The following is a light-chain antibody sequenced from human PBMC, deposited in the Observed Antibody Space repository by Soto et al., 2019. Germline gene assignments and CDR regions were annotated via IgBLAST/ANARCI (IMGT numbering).Light chain of an antibody. CDR3: QQYYSTPRT. V-gene: IGKV4-1*01. Sequence: DIGMTQSPDSLAVSLVERATVSFRSIQSVLDSSNNKNYLAWYQHKPGQPPKLLIYWASTRESGVPDRFSGSGSGTDFTLTISSLQAEDVAVYYCQQYYSTPRTFGQGTKVDI. J-gene: IGKJ1*01. CDR2: WAS. CDR1: QSVLDSSNNKNY.